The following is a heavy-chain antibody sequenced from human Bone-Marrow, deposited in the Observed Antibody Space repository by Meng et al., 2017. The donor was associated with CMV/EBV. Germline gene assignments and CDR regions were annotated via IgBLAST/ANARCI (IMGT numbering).Heavy chain of an antibody. V-gene: IGHV3-7*01. CDR2: IKQDGSEK. Sequence: GESLKISCAASGFTFSSYWMSWVRQAPGKGLEWVANIKQDGSEKYYVDSVKGRFTISRDNANNSLYLQMNRLRAEDTAVYYCAREGWGYSSPVGDYFDYWGQGTLVTFYS. CDR3: AREGWGYSSPVGDYFDY. J-gene: IGHJ4*02. CDR1: GFTFSSYW. D-gene: IGHD6-13*01.